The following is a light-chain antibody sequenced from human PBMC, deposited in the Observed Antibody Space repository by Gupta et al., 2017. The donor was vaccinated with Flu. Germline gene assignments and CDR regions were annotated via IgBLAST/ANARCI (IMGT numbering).Light chain of an antibody. CDR2: EVS. CDR3: SSYTISSTRL. J-gene: IGLJ2*01. V-gene: IGLV2-14*01. CDR1: SSDVGAYDF. Sequence: QSALTQPASVSGSPGQSITISCAGSSSDVGAYDFVSWYQQLPGKAPKLILYEVSNRPSGVSNRFSGSKSGYTAFLTISGLQAEDEADYHCSSYTISSTRLFGGGTKVTVL.